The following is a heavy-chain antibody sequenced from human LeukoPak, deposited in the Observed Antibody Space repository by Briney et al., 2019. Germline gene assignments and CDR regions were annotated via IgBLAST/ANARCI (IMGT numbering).Heavy chain of an antibody. Sequence: SETLSLTCTVSGGSISSYYWSWIRQPPGKGLEWIGYIYYSGSTNYNPSLKSRVTISVDTSKIQFSLKLSSVTAADTAVYYCARERSSSWYGLEVWGQGTLVTVSS. CDR2: IYYSGST. CDR3: ARERSSSWYGLEV. J-gene: IGHJ4*02. V-gene: IGHV4-59*01. CDR1: GGSISSYY. D-gene: IGHD6-13*01.